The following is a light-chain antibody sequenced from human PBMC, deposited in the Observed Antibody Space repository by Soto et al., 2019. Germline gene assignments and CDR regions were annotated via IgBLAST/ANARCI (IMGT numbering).Light chain of an antibody. V-gene: IGLV2-14*01. CDR3: SSFTSRHTWV. CDR2: EVT. CDR1: SSDVGGYNY. Sequence: QSVLTQPASVSGSPGQSITISCTGTSSDVGGYNYVSWYQQHPGKAPKVLIYEVTNRPSGVSNRFSGSKSGNTASLTISGLQAEDEADYYCSSFTSRHTWVFGGGTQLTVL. J-gene: IGLJ3*02.